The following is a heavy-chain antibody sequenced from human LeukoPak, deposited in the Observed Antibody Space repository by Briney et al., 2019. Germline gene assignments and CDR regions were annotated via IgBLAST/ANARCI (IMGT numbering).Heavy chain of an antibody. CDR2: ISNNGGYT. Sequence: GGSLRLSCAASGFTFSSSAMSWVRQAPGKGLEWVSAISNNGGYTYYADSVQGRFTISRDNSKNTLYLQMNSLRAEDTAVYYCAKDWGAYCGGDCYGFDYWGQGTLVTVSS. V-gene: IGHV3-23*01. D-gene: IGHD2-21*02. CDR1: GFTFSSSA. J-gene: IGHJ4*02. CDR3: AKDWGAYCGGDCYGFDY.